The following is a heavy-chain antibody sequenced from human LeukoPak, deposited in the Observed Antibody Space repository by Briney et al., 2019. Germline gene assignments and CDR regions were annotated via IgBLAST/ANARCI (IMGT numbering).Heavy chain of an antibody. V-gene: IGHV3-73*01. D-gene: IGHD6-13*01. CDR2: IRSKANSYAT. CDR1: GFTFSGSA. Sequence: RTGGSLRLSCAASGFTFSGSAMHWVRQASGKGLEWVGCIRSKANSYATAYAASVKGRFTMSRDDSKNTEYLQMNSLKTEDTAVYYCTSIAAAVPLWGQGTLVTVSS. J-gene: IGHJ4*02. CDR3: TSIAAAVPL.